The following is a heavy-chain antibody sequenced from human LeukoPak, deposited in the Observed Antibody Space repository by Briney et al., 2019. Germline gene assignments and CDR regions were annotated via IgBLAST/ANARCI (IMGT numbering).Heavy chain of an antibody. V-gene: IGHV4-61*01. J-gene: IGHJ4*02. CDR3: ARQAARGRGGFDY. CDR1: GGSVRSSSYY. CDR2: MYHSGST. Sequence: SETLSLTCTVSGGSVRSSSYYWSWIRQPPGKGLEWIGYMYHSGSTNYNPSLKSRVTISVDTSKNQFSLKLSSVTAADTAVYYCARQAARGRGGFDYWGQGTLVTVSS. D-gene: IGHD6-6*01.